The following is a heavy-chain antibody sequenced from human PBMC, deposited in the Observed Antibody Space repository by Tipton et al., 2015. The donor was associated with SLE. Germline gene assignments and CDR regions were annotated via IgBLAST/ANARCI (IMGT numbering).Heavy chain of an antibody. Sequence: SLRLSCAASGFTFSSYSMNWVRQAPGKGLEWVSSISSSSSYIYYADSVKGRFTISRDNAKNSLYLQMNSLRAEDTAVYYCASSGSLFKGGMDVWGQGTTVTVSS. J-gene: IGHJ6*02. CDR3: ASSGSLFKGGMDV. CDR1: GFTFSSYS. V-gene: IGHV3-21*01. D-gene: IGHD1-26*01. CDR2: ISSSSSYI.